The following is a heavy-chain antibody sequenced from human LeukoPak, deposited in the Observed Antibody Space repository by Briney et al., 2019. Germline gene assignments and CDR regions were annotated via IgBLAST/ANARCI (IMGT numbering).Heavy chain of an antibody. CDR3: AKDRRMEQWLVYFDY. CDR2: ISYDGSNK. CDR1: GFTFSSYG. J-gene: IGHJ4*02. D-gene: IGHD6-19*01. V-gene: IGHV3-30*18. Sequence: TGGSLRLSCAASGFTFSSYGMHWVRQAPGKGLEWVAVISYDGSNKYYADSVKGRFTISRDNSKNTLYLQMNSLRAEDTAVYYCAKDRRMEQWLVYFDYWGQGTLVTVSS.